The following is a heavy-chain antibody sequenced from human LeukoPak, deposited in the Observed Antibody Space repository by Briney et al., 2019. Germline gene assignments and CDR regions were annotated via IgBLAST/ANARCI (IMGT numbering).Heavy chain of an antibody. D-gene: IGHD2/OR15-2a*01. J-gene: IGHJ4*02. V-gene: IGHV3-74*01. Sequence: PGGSLRLSCAASGFTLTSYGMHWVRQSPGKGLVWVSHINHDGSLRNYADSVKGRFTISRDIAKSTLYLQMNSLGADDTAMYYCTRDVFSLGDSWGQGTLVTVSS. CDR3: TRDVFSLGDS. CDR2: INHDGSLR. CDR1: GFTLTSYG.